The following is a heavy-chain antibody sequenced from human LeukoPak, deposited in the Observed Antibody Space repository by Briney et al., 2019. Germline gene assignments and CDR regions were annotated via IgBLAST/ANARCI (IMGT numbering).Heavy chain of an antibody. D-gene: IGHD5-24*01. Sequence: GGSLRLSCAASGFTFSSYAMHWVRQAPGKGLEWVAVISYDGSNRYYADSVKGRFTISRDNSKNTLYLQMNSLRAEDTAVYYCAGDGMAYWGQGTLVTVSS. CDR3: AGDGMAY. V-gene: IGHV3-30*04. CDR2: ISYDGSNR. CDR1: GFTFSSYA. J-gene: IGHJ4*02.